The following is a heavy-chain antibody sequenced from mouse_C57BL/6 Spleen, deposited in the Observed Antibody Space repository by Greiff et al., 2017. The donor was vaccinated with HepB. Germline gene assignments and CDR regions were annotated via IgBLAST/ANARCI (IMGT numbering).Heavy chain of an antibody. CDR2: IYPGDGDT. V-gene: IGHV1-82*01. J-gene: IGHJ1*03. D-gene: IGHD4-1*01. Sequence: VHLVESGPELVKPGASVKISCKASGYAFSSSWMNWVKQRPGKGLEWIGRIYPGDGDTNYNGKFKGKATLTADKSSSTAYMQLSSLTSEDSAVYFCARGANWDWYFDVWGTGTTVTVSS. CDR3: ARGANWDWYFDV. CDR1: GYAFSSSW.